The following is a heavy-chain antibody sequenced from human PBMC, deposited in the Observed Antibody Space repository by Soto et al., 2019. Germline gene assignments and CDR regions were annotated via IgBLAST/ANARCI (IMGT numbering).Heavy chain of an antibody. CDR2: IKSKTDGGTT. CDR3: TTDDPINRN. V-gene: IGHV3-15*01. CDR1: GFTFTNAW. Sequence: GGSLRLSCAASGFTFTNAWMSWVRQAPGKGLEWVGRIKSKTDGGTTDNAAPVKGRFTISRDDSRKTLYLEMISLKAEDTAVYYCTTDDPINRNWGQGTLVTVSS. J-gene: IGHJ4*02.